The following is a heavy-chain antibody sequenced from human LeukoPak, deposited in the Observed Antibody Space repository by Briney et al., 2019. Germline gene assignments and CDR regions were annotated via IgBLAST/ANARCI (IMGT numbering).Heavy chain of an antibody. J-gene: IGHJ6*02. Sequence: PWGSLRLSCAASGFIFSNYAMTWVRQAPGKGLEWVSIIGGVSESFYYADSVKGRFTVSRDNSKDTLYLQINSLRDEDTAVYYCARRWLGDPYGMDVWGQGTLVTVSS. CDR3: ARRWLGDPYGMDV. CDR2: IGGVSESF. CDR1: GFIFSNYA. V-gene: IGHV3-23*01. D-gene: IGHD3-10*01.